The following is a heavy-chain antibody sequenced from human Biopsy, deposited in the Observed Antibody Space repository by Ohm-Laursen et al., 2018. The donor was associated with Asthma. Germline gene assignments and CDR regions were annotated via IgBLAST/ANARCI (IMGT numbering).Heavy chain of an antibody. J-gene: IGHJ5*01. CDR3: ARDLAGSCTSASCYGFDS. D-gene: IGHD2-2*01. CDR1: GGSINSGAFY. Sequence: SETLSLTCAVSGGSINSGAFYWGWVRQHPGKGPEWIGYINYSGNTYYNPSLKSRVIISVETSKNQFSLKLTSVTAADSALYYCARDLAGSCTSASCYGFDSWGQGTLVTVSS. V-gene: IGHV4-31*11. CDR2: INYSGNT.